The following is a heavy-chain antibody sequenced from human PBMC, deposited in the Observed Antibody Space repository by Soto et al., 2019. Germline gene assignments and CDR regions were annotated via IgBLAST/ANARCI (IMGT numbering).Heavy chain of an antibody. V-gene: IGHV4-31*03. D-gene: IGHD2-2*01. CDR3: ARERYQVISDGMDV. J-gene: IGHJ6*02. CDR1: GDSISGGGYY. Sequence: TLSRTCLVSGDSISGGGYYWSWIRQHPGKGLEWIGYIYYTGSTYYNPSLQSRVTISVDTSENQFSLRLSSVTAADTAVYFCARERYQVISDGMDVWGQGTKVTVYS. CDR2: IYYTGST.